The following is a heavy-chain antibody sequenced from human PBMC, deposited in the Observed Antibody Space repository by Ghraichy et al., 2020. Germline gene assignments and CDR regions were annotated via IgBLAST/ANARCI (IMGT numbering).Heavy chain of an antibody. CDR2: MSDSGSTI. Sequence: GGSLRLSCAASGFTFSDYYFSWVRQAPGRGLEWISCMSDSGSTIHYADSIKGRFTVSRDNAKNSLYLEMTSLRVEDTAVYHCVREGWARQPPIDLWGQGTLVTVSS. V-gene: IGHV3-11*01. D-gene: IGHD1-26*01. CDR1: GFTFSDYY. J-gene: IGHJ5*02. CDR3: VREGWARQPPIDL.